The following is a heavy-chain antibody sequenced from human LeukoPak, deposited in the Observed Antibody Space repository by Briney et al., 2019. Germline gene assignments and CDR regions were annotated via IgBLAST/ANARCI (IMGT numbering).Heavy chain of an antibody. CDR1: GFTFSSYA. Sequence: GRSLRLSCAASGFTFSSYAMSWVRQAPGKGLEWVSFISGSGGTTNYADSVKGRFTISRDNAKNSLYLQMNSLRAEDTAVYYCARVHYSNGESGAFDIWGQGTMVTVSS. CDR3: ARVHYSNGESGAFDI. CDR2: ISGSGGTT. D-gene: IGHD4-11*01. V-gene: IGHV3-23*01. J-gene: IGHJ3*02.